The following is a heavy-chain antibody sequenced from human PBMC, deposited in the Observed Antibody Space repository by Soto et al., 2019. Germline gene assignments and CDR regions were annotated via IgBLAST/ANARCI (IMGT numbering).Heavy chain of an antibody. CDR3: AKEKDYSNYSYYYHYMDV. D-gene: IGHD4-4*01. Sequence: PGGSLRLSCAASVFTFSSYDMHWVRQAPGKGLEWVAVISYDGSNKYYADSVKGRFTISRDNSKNTLYLQMNSLRAEDTAVYYCAKEKDYSNYSYYYHYMDVWGKGTTVTVSS. J-gene: IGHJ6*03. CDR1: VFTFSSYD. CDR2: ISYDGSNK. V-gene: IGHV3-30*18.